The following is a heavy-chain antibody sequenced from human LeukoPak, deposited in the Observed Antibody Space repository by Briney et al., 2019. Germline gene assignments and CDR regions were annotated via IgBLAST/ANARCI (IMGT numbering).Heavy chain of an antibody. CDR1: GFTFSSYW. CDR2: IKQDGSEK. J-gene: IGHJ4*02. CDR3: ARDLEYPYSSVTTIGFDY. Sequence: PGGSLRLSCAASGFTFSSYWMSWVRQAPGKGLEWVANIKQDGSEKYYVDSVKGRFTISRDNAKNSLYLQMNSLRAEDTAVYYCARDLEYPYSSVTTIGFDYWGQGTLVTVSS. D-gene: IGHD6-19*01. V-gene: IGHV3-7*03.